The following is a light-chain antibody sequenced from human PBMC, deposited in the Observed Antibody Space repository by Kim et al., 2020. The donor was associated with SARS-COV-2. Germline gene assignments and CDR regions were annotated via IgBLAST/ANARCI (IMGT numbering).Light chain of an antibody. J-gene: IGKJ4*01. Sequence: SPGERAAVSCRASRSVASNYLAWYQQKPSQAPRLLIFGVSSRATGIPDRFSGSGSGTEYSLTINRLEPADFAVYYCQQYSSLPLTFGGGTKVDIK. V-gene: IGKV3-20*01. CDR1: RSVASNY. CDR2: GVS. CDR3: QQYSSLPLT.